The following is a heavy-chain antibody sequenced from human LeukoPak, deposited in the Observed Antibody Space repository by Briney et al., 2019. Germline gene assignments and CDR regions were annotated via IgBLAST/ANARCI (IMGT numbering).Heavy chain of an antibody. CDR1: GFTFSSYA. CDR2: ISGSGGST. CDR3: AKDPIVRGSTFDY. D-gene: IGHD3-10*01. V-gene: IGHV3-23*01. Sequence: PGGSLRLSCAASGFTFSSYAMSWVRQAPGKGLEWVSAISGSGGSTYYADSVKGRVTISRDNSKNTLYLQMNSLRAEDTAVYYCAKDPIVRGSTFDYWGQGTLVTVSS. J-gene: IGHJ4*02.